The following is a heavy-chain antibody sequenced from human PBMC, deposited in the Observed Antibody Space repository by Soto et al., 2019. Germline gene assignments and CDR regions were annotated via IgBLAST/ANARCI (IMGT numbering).Heavy chain of an antibody. D-gene: IGHD2-21*01. J-gene: IGHJ3*02. CDR1: GFTFSRHS. CDR3: ARGSVIDTGDALDI. V-gene: IGHV3-21*06. CDR2: ISGTGTFI. Sequence: EVQQVESGGGLVKPGGSLRLSCAASGFTFSRHSMNWVRQAPGKGLEWVSCISGTGTFIYYSDSVKGRFTISRDDAKSSLYLQMNSLTAEDTAVYYCARGSVIDTGDALDIWGPGTMVTVSS.